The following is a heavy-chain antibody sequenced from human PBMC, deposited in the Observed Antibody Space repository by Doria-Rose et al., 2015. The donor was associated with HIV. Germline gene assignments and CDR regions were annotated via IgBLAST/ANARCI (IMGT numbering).Heavy chain of an antibody. V-gene: IGHV2-26*01. CDR1: GVSLSSPGMG. CDR3: ARIKSSRWYHKYYFDF. Sequence: QVTLKESGPVLVKPTETLTLTCTVSGVSLSSPGMGVSWIRQPPGKALEWLANIFLDDERSYKTSLKSRLTISSGTSKSQAVLTMTDMDPVDTATYYCARIKSSRWYHKYYFDFWGQGTLVIVSA. D-gene: IGHD6-13*01. J-gene: IGHJ4*02. CDR2: IFLDDER.